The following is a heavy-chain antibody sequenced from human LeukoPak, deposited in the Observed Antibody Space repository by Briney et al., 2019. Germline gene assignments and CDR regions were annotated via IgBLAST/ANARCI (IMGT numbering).Heavy chain of an antibody. V-gene: IGHV3-23*01. D-gene: IGHD6-13*01. CDR1: GFTFSNYA. CDR3: AKGASSSFIKWFDP. CDR2: ISGSGDST. Sequence: GGSLRLSCAASGFTFSNYAMSWVRQAPGKGLEWVSVISGSGDSTYQADSAKGRFTISRDNSKNMLYPQMNSLRAEDTAVYYCAKGASSSFIKWFDPWGQGTLVTVSS. J-gene: IGHJ5*02.